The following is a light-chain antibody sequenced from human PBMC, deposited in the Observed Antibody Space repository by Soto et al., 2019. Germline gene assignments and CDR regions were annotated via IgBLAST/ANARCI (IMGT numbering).Light chain of an antibody. CDR1: QSISSW. J-gene: IGKJ1*01. Sequence: DTQMTQSPSTLSASVGDRVTITCRASQSISSWLAWYQQKPGKAPKLLIYDASSFESGVPSRFSGSGSGTEFTLTISSLQPDDFATYYCQQYNSYSGTFGQGTKVDIK. CDR2: DAS. CDR3: QQYNSYSGT. V-gene: IGKV1-5*01.